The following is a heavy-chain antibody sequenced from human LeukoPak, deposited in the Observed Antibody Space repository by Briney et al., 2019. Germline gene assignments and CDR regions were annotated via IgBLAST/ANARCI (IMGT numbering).Heavy chain of an antibody. D-gene: IGHD2-15*01. CDR1: GASITSSSYY. Sequence: PSETLSLTCTVSGASITSSSYYWSWIRQPPGKGLEWIGYISYSGSTNNNPSLKSRVTISVDTSENQFSLKLSSLTAADTALYYCARGSVWFYDDPVVVAFDIWGQGTMVTVSS. J-gene: IGHJ3*02. CDR2: ISYSGST. V-gene: IGHV4-61*01. CDR3: ARGSVWFYDDPVVVAFDI.